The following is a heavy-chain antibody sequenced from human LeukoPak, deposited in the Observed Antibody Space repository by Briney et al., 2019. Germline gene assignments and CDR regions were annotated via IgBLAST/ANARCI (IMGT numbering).Heavy chain of an antibody. CDR1: GYTFTSYD. J-gene: IGHJ4*02. V-gene: IGHV1-8*01. D-gene: IGHD3-22*01. Sequence: ASVKVSCKASGYTFTSYDINWVRQATGQGLEWMGWMNPNSGNTGYAQKFQGRVTMTRNTSISTAYKELSSLRSEDTAVYYCARAGYYYDSSGYFVDYWGQGTLVTVSS. CDR2: MNPNSGNT. CDR3: ARAGYYYDSSGYFVDY.